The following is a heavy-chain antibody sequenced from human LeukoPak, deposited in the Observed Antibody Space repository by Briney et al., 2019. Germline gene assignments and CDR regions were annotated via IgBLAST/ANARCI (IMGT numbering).Heavy chain of an antibody. CDR3: ARDQTVAGD. CDR2: IFSDGSA. V-gene: IGHV3-66*01. Sequence: GGTLRLSCAASGFTFSSYGMTWVRQAPGKGLEWVSVIFSDGSAYYADSVKGRFTISRDNSKNTLYLQMNSLRAEDTAVYYCARDQTVAGDWGQGTLVTVSS. J-gene: IGHJ4*02. CDR1: GFTFSSYG. D-gene: IGHD6-19*01.